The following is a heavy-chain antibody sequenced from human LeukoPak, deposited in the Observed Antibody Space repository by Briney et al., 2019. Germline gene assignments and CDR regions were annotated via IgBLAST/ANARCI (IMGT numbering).Heavy chain of an antibody. D-gene: IGHD6-13*01. CDR3: AKGGSSWSRRFDP. J-gene: IGHJ5*02. CDR2: IKSDGSNI. CDR1: GFTFSSYW. V-gene: IGHV3-74*01. Sequence: GGSLRLSCAASGFTFSSYWMHWVRQAPGKGLVWVSNIKSDGSNINYADSVKGRFTISRDNSKNTLYLQMNSLRAEDTAVYYCAKGGSSWSRRFDPWGQGTLVTVSS.